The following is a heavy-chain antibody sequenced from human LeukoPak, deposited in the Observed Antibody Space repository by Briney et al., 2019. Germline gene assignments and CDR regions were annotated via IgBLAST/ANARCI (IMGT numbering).Heavy chain of an antibody. CDR3: ARGYTHGLDV. CDR1: GFTFSSYI. V-gene: IGHV3-21*01. J-gene: IGHJ6*02. Sequence: GGSLRLPCAASGFTFSSYIMNWVRQAPGKGLEWVSSISGSNNHIYYADSVKGRFTISRDNAKNSLYLQMNSLRADDTAVYYCARGYTHGLDVWGQGTTVTVSS. CDR2: ISGSNNHI. D-gene: IGHD5-18*01.